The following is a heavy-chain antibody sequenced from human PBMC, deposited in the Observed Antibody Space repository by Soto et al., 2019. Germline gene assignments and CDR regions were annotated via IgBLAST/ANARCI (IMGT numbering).Heavy chain of an antibody. CDR3: ARNRAMVTLWYFDY. D-gene: IGHD5-18*01. CDR2: ISSSSSYT. V-gene: IGHV3-11*03. CDR1: GFNFSDYY. Sequence: GGSMRLSCAASGFNFSDYYMSWIRQDTGKGLEWVSYISSSSSYTNYADSVKGRFTISRDNAKNSLYLQMNSLRAEDTAVYYCARNRAMVTLWYFDYWGQGTLVTVSS. J-gene: IGHJ4*02.